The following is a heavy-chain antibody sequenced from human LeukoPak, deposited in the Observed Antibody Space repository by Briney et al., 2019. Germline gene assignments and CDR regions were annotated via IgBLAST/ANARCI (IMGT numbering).Heavy chain of an antibody. CDR2: IYYSGST. D-gene: IGHD3-16*01. V-gene: IGHV4-59*08. CDR1: GGSISSYY. Sequence: SETLSFTCTVSGGSISSYYWSWIRQPPGKGLEWIGDIYYSGSTNYNPSLKSRVTISVDTSKNQFSLKLSSVTAADTAVYYCARRRPTFSYTNYYYGMDVWGQGTTVTVSS. J-gene: IGHJ6*02. CDR3: ARRRPTFSYTNYYYGMDV.